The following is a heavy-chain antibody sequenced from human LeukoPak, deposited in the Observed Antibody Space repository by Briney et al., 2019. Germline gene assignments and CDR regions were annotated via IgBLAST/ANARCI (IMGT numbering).Heavy chain of an antibody. D-gene: IGHD7-27*01. V-gene: IGHV3-74*01. J-gene: IGHJ4*02. CDR3: ARGWITRVSD. Sequence: GGSLSLSCAASGFTFSNFWLHWVRQDPGKGLVWVSRINSDGGTTVYADSVKGRFTISRDNAKNTLYLQMNSLRAEDTAVYYCARGWITRVSDWGQGTLVTVSS. CDR2: INSDGGTT. CDR1: GFTFSNFW.